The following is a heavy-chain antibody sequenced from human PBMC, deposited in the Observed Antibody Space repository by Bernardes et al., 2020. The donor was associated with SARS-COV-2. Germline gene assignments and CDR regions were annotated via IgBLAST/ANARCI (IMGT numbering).Heavy chain of an antibody. CDR1: GFTFSDYS. Sequence: GSLRLSCAASGFTFSDYSMNWVRQAPGKGLEWVSYISSSSATIYYADSMKGRFAISRDNAKNSLYLQMNSLRAEDTAVYYCARDLGGFEDSWGQGTLVTVSS. CDR2: ISSSSATI. J-gene: IGHJ4*02. D-gene: IGHD5-12*01. CDR3: ARDLGGFEDS. V-gene: IGHV3-48*04.